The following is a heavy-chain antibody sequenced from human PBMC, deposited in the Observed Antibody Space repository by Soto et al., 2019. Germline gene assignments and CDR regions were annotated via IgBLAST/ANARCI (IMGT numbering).Heavy chain of an antibody. CDR1: GGSFSGYY. CDR3: ARVVATMVRGVSWLYYLDY. D-gene: IGHD3-10*01. V-gene: IGHV4-34*01. CDR2: INHSGST. Sequence: SETLSLTCAVYGGSFSGYYWSWIRQPPGKGLEWIGEINHSGSTNYNPSLKSRVTISVDTSKNQFSLKLSSVTAADTAVYYCARVVATMVRGVSWLYYLDYWGRGTLVTVSS. J-gene: IGHJ4*02.